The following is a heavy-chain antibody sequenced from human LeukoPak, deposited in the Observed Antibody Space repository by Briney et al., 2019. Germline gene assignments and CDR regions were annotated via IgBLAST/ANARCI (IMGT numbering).Heavy chain of an antibody. CDR3: ARDYSSGWFGKGAY. CDR1: GFTFRSYT. D-gene: IGHD6-19*01. CDR2: IDGEGTLK. Sequence: GGALRLSCSGSGFTFRSYTRTWVRQAPGKGLEWVSSIDGEGTLKYYVDSLKGLFTISRDNANHSVYLKIHSLTPDDSGLYFCARDYSSGWFGKGAYWGQGTRVLVSS. V-gene: IGHV3-21*06. J-gene: IGHJ4*02.